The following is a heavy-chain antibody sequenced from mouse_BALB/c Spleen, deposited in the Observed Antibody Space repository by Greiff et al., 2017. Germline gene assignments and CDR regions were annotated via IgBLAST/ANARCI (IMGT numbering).Heavy chain of an antibody. Sequence: EVQRVESGGGLVKPGGSLKLSCAASGFTFSDYYMYWVRQTPEKRLEWVATISDGGSYTYYPDSVKGRFTISRDNAKNNLYLQMSSLKSEDTAMYYCARGYGYYYAMDYWGQGTSVTVSS. CDR1: GFTFSDYY. J-gene: IGHJ4*01. V-gene: IGHV5-4*02. CDR2: ISDGGSYT. D-gene: IGHD1-2*01. CDR3: ARGYGYYYAMDY.